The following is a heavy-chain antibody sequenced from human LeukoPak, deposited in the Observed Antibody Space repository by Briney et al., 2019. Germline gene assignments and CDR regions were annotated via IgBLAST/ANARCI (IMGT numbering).Heavy chain of an antibody. CDR2: VYYGGTT. D-gene: IGHD4-17*01. CDR1: GGSINSRSYY. CDR3: ARRATTVTTGYYYYYMDV. Sequence: KPSETLSLTCTVSGGSINSRSYYWGWIRQPPGKGLEWIGSVYYGGTTYYNPSLKSRVTISEDTFKNQFSLKLSSVTAADTAVYYCARRATTVTTGYYYYYMDVWGKGTTVTVSS. V-gene: IGHV4-39*01. J-gene: IGHJ6*03.